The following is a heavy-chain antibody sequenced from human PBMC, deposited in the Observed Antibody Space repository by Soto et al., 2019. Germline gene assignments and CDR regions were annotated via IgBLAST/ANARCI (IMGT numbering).Heavy chain of an antibody. J-gene: IGHJ4*02. CDR3: ASGALGEFVYQFDY. CDR2: ISAYNGNT. CDR1: GYTFTSYG. Sequence: GASVKVSCKPSGYTFTSYGITWVRQAPGQGLEWMGWISAYNGNTNYAQKFQGRVTMTTDTSTSTAYMELRSLGSDDTAVYYCASGALGEFVYQFDYWGQGTLITVS. D-gene: IGHD3-16*01. V-gene: IGHV1-18*01.